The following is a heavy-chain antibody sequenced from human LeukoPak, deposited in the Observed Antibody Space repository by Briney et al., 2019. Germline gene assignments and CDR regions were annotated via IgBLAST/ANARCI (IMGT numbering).Heavy chain of an antibody. CDR3: AKDTAMVTDAFDI. J-gene: IGHJ3*02. Sequence: GGSLRLSCAASGFTFDDYAMHWVRQAPGKGLEWVSGISWNSGSIGYADSVKGRFTISRDNAKNSLYLQMNSLRAEDTALYYCAKDTAMVTDAFDIWGQGTMVTVSS. V-gene: IGHV3-9*01. CDR1: GFTFDDYA. CDR2: ISWNSGSI. D-gene: IGHD5-18*01.